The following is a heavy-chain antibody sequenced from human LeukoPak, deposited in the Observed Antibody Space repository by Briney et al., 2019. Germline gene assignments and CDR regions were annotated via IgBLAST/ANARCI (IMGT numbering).Heavy chain of an antibody. CDR2: ILHDGSNK. CDR3: ARVGATLLGGFDY. D-gene: IGHD1-26*01. CDR1: GFAFSSYG. J-gene: IGHJ4*02. V-gene: IGHV3-30*03. Sequence: GESLRLSCAASGFAFSSYGMNWVRQSPGKGLEWVAVILHDGSNKYYADSVKGRFTISRDNSKNTMYLQMNSLRAEDTAVYYCARVGATLLGGFDYWGQGTLVTVSS.